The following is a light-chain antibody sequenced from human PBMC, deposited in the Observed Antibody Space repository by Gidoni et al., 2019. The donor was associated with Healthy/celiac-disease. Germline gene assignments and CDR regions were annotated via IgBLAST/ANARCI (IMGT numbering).Light chain of an antibody. CDR3: QQRSNWLT. Sequence: DIVFPQSPATLSLSPGERATLSCRSSQSVSSYLAWYQQKPGQATRLLIYDASTRATGIPARCSGSGAGTDFTLTISSLEPEEFAVYYCQQRSNWLTFGGGTKVEIK. CDR2: DAS. J-gene: IGKJ4*01. V-gene: IGKV3-11*01. CDR1: QSVSSY.